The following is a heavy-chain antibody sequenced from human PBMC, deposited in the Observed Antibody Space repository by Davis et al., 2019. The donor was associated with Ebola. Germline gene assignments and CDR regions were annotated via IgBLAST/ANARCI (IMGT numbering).Heavy chain of an antibody. CDR2: IKQDGSEK. D-gene: IGHD3-3*01. J-gene: IGHJ4*02. CDR1: GFTFSSYW. Sequence: GESLKISCAASGFTFSSYWMSWVRQAPGKGLEWVANIKQDGSEKYYVDSVKGRFTISRDNAKNSLYLQMNSLRAEDTAVYYCARNWGTIFGVVDYWGQGTLVTVSS. V-gene: IGHV3-7*01. CDR3: ARNWGTIFGVVDY.